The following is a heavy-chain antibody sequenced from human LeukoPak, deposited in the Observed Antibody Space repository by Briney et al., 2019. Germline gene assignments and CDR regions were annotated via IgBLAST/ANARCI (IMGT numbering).Heavy chain of an antibody. CDR3: ARLEQWLVPKGVY. CDR2: IYPGDSDT. CDR1: GYSFTSYW. D-gene: IGHD6-19*01. Sequence: GESLKISCKGSGYSFTSYWIGWVRQIPGKGLEWMGIIYPGDSDTRYSPSFQGQVTIAADKSISTAYLQWSSLKASDTAMYYCARLEQWLVPKGVYWGQGTLVTVSS. V-gene: IGHV5-51*01. J-gene: IGHJ4*02.